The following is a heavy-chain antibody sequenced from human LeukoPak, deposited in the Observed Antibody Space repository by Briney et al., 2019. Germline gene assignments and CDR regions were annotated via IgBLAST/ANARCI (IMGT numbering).Heavy chain of an antibody. J-gene: IGHJ6*03. CDR3: ARVGRSRGSLPNSYYYMDV. CDR1: GDIFNSYS. Sequence: SVKVSCKASGDIFNSYSISWVRQAPEQGLEWMGGIIPIFGSANYAQKLQGRVTITTDQSTSTAYMELSSLSSEDTAVYYCARVGRSRGSLPNSYYYMDVWGTGTTVTVSS. V-gene: IGHV1-69*05. D-gene: IGHD1-26*01. CDR2: IIPIFGSA.